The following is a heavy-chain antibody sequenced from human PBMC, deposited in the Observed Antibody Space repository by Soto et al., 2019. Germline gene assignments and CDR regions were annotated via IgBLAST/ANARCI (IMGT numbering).Heavy chain of an antibody. CDR1: GDTFNFYS. CDR3: ATFFGSGYLAFCY. CDR2: VNPIVSMS. J-gene: IGHJ4*02. D-gene: IGHD2-2*03. V-gene: IGHV1-69*04. Sequence: QVQLVQSGAEVKRPGSSVKVSCKASGDTFNFYSINWVRQAPGLGLEWMGRVNPIVSMSNYAQRFQGRVTMTADTATSTAYMERRGLLSVDTAIYYRATFFGSGYLAFCYWGQGALVTVSS.